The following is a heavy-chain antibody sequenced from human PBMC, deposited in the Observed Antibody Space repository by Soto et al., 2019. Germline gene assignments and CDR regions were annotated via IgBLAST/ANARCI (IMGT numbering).Heavy chain of an antibody. V-gene: IGHV4-28*01. Sequence: PSETLSLTCAVSGCSISSSNWWGWIRQPPGKGLEWIGYIYYSGSTYYNPSLKSRVTMSVDTSKNQFSLKLSSVTAADTAVYYCARYSAGYFDYWGQGTLVTVS. CDR3: ARYSAGYFDY. CDR1: GCSISSSNW. D-gene: IGHD6-13*01. J-gene: IGHJ4*02. CDR2: IYYSGST.